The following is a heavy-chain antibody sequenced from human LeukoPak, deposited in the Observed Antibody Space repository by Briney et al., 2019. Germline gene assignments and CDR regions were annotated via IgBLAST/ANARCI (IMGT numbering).Heavy chain of an antibody. D-gene: IGHD1-26*01. CDR3: AKERGVGAYYYYGMDV. J-gene: IGHJ6*02. V-gene: IGHV3-30*18. CDR1: GFTFSSYG. Sequence: GGSLRLSCAASGFTFSSYGMHWVRQAPGKGLEWMAVISYDGSNKYYADSVKGRFTISRDNSKNTLYLQMNSLRAEDTAVYYCAKERGVGAYYYYGMDVWGQGTTVTVSS. CDR2: ISYDGSNK.